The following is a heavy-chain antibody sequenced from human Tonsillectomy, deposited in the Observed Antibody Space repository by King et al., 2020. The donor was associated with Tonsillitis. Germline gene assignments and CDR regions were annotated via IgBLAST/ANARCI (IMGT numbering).Heavy chain of an antibody. J-gene: IGHJ4*02. CDR1: GFSFRSYG. Sequence: VQLVESGGGVVQPGGSLRLSCAASGFSFRSYGIHWVRQAPGKGLEWVSYISSDGGNIQYADSVRGRVTISRDNSENTLFLQMSSLRADDTAVYYCAKEDDSESPASDHWGQGTRVTVSS. CDR3: AKEDDSESPASDH. D-gene: IGHD1-26*01. CDR2: ISSDGGNI. V-gene: IGHV3-30*02.